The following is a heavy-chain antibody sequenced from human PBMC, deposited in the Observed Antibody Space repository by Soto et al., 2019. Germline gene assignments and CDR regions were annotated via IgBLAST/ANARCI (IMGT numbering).Heavy chain of an antibody. D-gene: IGHD6-13*01. CDR1: GYTFTNYD. CDR2: MNPNSGNT. Sequence: ASVKVSCKASGYTFTNYDINWVRQATGQGLEWMGWMNPNSGNTGSAQKFQGRVTMTGDTSTSTAYMELSNLRSEDTAVYYCARGGTPSSTWYDGCHWGQGTPVTVSS. CDR3: ARGGTPSSTWYDGCH. J-gene: IGHJ4*02. V-gene: IGHV1-8*01.